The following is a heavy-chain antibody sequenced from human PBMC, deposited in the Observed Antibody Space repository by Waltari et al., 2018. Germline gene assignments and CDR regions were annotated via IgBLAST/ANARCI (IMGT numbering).Heavy chain of an antibody. J-gene: IGHJ4*02. D-gene: IGHD3-10*01. CDR2: IYYSGST. CDR3: ARDVGKHTSDGEV. CDR1: GGSISSHY. V-gene: IGHV4-59*11. Sequence: QVQLQESGPGLVKPSETLSLTCTVSGGSISSHYWSWIRQPPGKGLEGIGYIYYSGSTNYNPSLKSRVTISVDTSKNQFSLKLSAVTAADTAVYYCARDVGKHTSDGEVWGQGTLVTVSS.